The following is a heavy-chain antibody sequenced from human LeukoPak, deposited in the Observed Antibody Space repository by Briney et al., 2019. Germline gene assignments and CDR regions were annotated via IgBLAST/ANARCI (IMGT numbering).Heavy chain of an antibody. Sequence: SETLSLTCAVYGGSFSGYYWSWIRQPPGKGLEWIGEINHSGSTNYNPSLKSRVTISVDTSKNQFSLKLSSVTAADTAVYYCARLFGGLHFDYWGQGTLVTVSS. CDR1: GGSFSGYY. D-gene: IGHD3-10*02. CDR3: ARLFGGLHFDY. J-gene: IGHJ4*02. CDR2: INHSGST. V-gene: IGHV4-34*01.